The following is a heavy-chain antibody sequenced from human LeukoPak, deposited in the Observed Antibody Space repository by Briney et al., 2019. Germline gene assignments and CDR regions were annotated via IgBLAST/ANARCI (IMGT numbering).Heavy chain of an antibody. CDR2: IIPILGIA. CDR3: AREEIGYCSGGSCFLFDY. V-gene: IGHV1-69*04. CDR1: GGTFSSYT. J-gene: IGHJ4*02. D-gene: IGHD2-15*01. Sequence: ASVKVSCKASGGTFSSYTISWVRQAPGQGLEWMGRIIPILGIANYAQKLQGRVTITADKSTSTAYMELSSLRSEDTAVYYCAREEIGYCSGGSCFLFDYWGQGTLVTVSS.